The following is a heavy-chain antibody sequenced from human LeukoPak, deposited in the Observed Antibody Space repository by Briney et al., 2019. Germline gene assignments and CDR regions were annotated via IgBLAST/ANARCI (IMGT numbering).Heavy chain of an antibody. D-gene: IGHD2-15*01. CDR1: GGSISSYY. J-gene: IGHJ6*03. CDR2: IYYSGYT. Sequence: SETLSLTCTVSGGSISSYYWSWIRQPPGRGLEWIGYIYYSGYTNYNPSLKSRVTISVDTSKNQFSLKLSSVTAADTAVYYCARDALSRDCSGGSCYYYYYYMDVWGKGTTVTVSS. V-gene: IGHV4-59*01. CDR3: ARDALSRDCSGGSCYYYYYYMDV.